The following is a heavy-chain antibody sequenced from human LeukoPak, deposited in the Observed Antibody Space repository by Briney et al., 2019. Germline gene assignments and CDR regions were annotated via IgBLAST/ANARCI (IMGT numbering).Heavy chain of an antibody. J-gene: IGHJ4*02. CDR2: ISSGART. D-gene: IGHD3-9*01. V-gene: IGHV3-23*01. Sequence: GGSLRLSWAASGFTFTIYAMNWVRQAPGEWLEWVAGISSGARTFHAESVKGRLTISRDKSKDTLYLQMNSLRAEDTAVYYCAKDATASPYFHWFDNWGQGTQVIVSS. CDR3: AKDATASPYFHWFDN. CDR1: GFTFTIYA.